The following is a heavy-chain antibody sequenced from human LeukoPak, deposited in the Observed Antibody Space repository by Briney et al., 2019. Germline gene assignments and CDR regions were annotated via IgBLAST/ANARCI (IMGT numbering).Heavy chain of an antibody. CDR3: AKGHYYDSSGYLSFDY. CDR2: ISGSGGST. Sequence: GGSLRLSCAASGFTFSSYAMSWVRQAPGKGLEWVSAISGSGGSTYYADSVKGRFTISRDNSKNTLYLQVNSLRAEDTAVYYCAKGHYYDSSGYLSFDYWGQGTLVTVSS. V-gene: IGHV3-23*01. CDR1: GFTFSSYA. D-gene: IGHD3-22*01. J-gene: IGHJ4*02.